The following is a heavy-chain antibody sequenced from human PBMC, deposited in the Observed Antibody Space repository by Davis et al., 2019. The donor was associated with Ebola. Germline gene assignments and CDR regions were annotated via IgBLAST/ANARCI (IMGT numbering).Heavy chain of an antibody. V-gene: IGHV7-4-1*02. CDR3: ARDRDNKFYYYGMDV. CDR1: GYTFTTYA. CDR2: INTNTGNP. D-gene: IGHD1-1*01. Sequence: AASVKVSCKASGYTFTTYAMNWVRQAPGQGLEWMGWINTNTGNPTYAQGFTGRFVFSLDTSVSTAYLQISNLKAEDTAVYYCARDRDNKFYYYGMDVWGKGTTVTVSS. J-gene: IGHJ6*04.